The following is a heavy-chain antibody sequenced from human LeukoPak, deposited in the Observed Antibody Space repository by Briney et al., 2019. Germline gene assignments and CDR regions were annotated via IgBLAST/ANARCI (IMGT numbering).Heavy chain of an antibody. D-gene: IGHD3-10*01. J-gene: IGHJ4*02. Sequence: GGSLRLSCAGSGFTGSGFTFSNYAMSWVRQARGKGLEWVSAISGIGGSTYYADSVKGRFTISRDNSKNTLYLQMNSLRAEDTAVYYCAKDGTYGSGSLYFFDSWGQGTLVTVSS. V-gene: IGHV3-23*01. CDR1: GFTGSGFTFSNYA. CDR3: AKDGTYGSGSLYFFDS. CDR2: ISGIGGST.